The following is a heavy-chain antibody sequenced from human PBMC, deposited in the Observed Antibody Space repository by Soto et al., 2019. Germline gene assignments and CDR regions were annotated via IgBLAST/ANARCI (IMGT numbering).Heavy chain of an antibody. V-gene: IGHV3-53*02. CDR2: ISGSGGST. CDR3: AKWKTVTTFNGMDV. CDR1: GFTVSSNY. Sequence: EVQLVETGGGLIQPGESLRLSCAASGFTVSSNYMSWVRQAPGKGLEWVSVISGSGGSTYYADSVKGRFTISRDNSKNTLYLQMNSLRAEDTAVYYCAKWKTVTTFNGMDVWGQGTTVTVSS. D-gene: IGHD4-17*01. J-gene: IGHJ6*02.